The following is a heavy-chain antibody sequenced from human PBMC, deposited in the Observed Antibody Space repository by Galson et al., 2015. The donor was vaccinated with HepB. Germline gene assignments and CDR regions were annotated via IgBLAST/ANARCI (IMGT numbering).Heavy chain of an antibody. CDR3: ARESRPWGWLHKKDAFDI. Sequence: SLRLSCAASGFTFSSYSMNWVRQAPGKGLEWVSSISSSSSYIYYADSVKGRFTISRDNAKNSLYLQMNSLRAEDTAVYYCARESRPWGWLHKKDAFDIWGQGTMVTVSS. CDR2: ISSSSSYI. D-gene: IGHD5-24*01. CDR1: GFTFSSYS. V-gene: IGHV3-21*01. J-gene: IGHJ3*02.